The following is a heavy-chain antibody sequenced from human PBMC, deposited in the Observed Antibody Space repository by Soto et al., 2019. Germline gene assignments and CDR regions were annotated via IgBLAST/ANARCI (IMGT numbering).Heavy chain of an antibody. Sequence: QVQLQESGPRLVKPSDTMSLTCTASGLSISNYYWNWVRQPPGKGLEWIGHIRNGECTNYNPSLESRVTISVDTPMNQGFRTLGSSAAADTAVYYCAQATSWTAFDNCSQGSLGTVS. J-gene: IGHJ4*02. V-gene: IGHV4-59*07. CDR1: GLSISNYY. CDR2: IRNGECT. D-gene: IGHD2-2*01. CDR3: AQATSWTAFDN.